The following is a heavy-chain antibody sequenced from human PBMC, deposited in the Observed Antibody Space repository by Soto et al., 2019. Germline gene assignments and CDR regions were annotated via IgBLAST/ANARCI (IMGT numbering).Heavy chain of an antibody. CDR3: AREWGNYYFDY. D-gene: IGHD4-4*01. J-gene: IGHJ4*02. CDR2: IWYDGSNK. Sequence: GESLRLSCAASGFTFSSYGMHWVRQAPGKGLEWVAVIWYDGSNKYYADSVKGRFTISRDNSKNTLYLQMNSLRAEDTAVYYCAREWGNYYFDYWGQGTLVTVSS. CDR1: GFTFSSYG. V-gene: IGHV3-33*01.